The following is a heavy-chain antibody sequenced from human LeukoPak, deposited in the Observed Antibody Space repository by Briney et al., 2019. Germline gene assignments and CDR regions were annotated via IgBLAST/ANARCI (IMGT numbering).Heavy chain of an antibody. J-gene: IGHJ4*02. Sequence: SETLSLTCAVYGGSFSGYYWSWIRQPPGKGLEWIGEINHSGSTNYNPSLKSRVTISVDTSKNQFSLKLSSVTAADTAVYYCAGGRSGSYWRLDYWGQGTLVTVSS. CDR3: AGGRSGSYWRLDY. V-gene: IGHV4-34*01. D-gene: IGHD1-26*01. CDR2: INHSGST. CDR1: GGSFSGYY.